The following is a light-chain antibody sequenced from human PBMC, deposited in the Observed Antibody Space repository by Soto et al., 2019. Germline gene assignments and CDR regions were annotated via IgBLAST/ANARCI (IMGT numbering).Light chain of an antibody. CDR2: DVN. J-gene: IGLJ1*01. CDR3: SSCTTSNTRRIV. Sequence: SVLTQPASVSVSPGKSITISSTATSSDVGGYKYVSWYQYHPGKAPKLTIYDVNNRPSGVSIRYSGSNTDKTASLTFSGLQAEDEADYHCSSCTTSNTRRIVFGTGTKVTGL. CDR1: SSDVGGYKY. V-gene: IGLV2-14*03.